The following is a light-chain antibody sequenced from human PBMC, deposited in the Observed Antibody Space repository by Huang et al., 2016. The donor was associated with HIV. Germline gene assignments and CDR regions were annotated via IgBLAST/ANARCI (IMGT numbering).Light chain of an antibody. Sequence: EIVMTQSPVTLSVSPGESATLSCRASQNVSTNLAWYQHKPGRAPRLLIYGASTRAASLPARFSASGSGTEFPLTGGGLRSDDFAVYYCQHYDNWAPATFGQGTKLEFK. CDR1: QNVSTN. J-gene: IGKJ1*01. V-gene: IGKV3-15*01. CDR2: GAS. CDR3: QHYDNWAPAT.